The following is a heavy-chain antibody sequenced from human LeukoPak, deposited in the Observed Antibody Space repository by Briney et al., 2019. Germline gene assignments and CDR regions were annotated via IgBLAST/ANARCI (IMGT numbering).Heavy chain of an antibody. CDR2: INPKNGGT. Sequence: ASVKVSCKASGYTFTGYYMHWVRQAPGQGLKWMGWINPKNGGTNYARKFQGRVTMTRDMSISTAYMELSSLRSDDTAVYYCARFYDTSAYYRNNWFDPWGQGTLVTVSS. D-gene: IGHD3-22*01. J-gene: IGHJ5*02. CDR3: ARFYDTSAYYRNNWFDP. CDR1: GYTFTGYY. V-gene: IGHV1-2*02.